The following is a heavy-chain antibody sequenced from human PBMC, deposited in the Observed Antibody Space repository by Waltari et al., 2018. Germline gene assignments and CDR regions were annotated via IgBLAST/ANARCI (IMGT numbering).Heavy chain of an antibody. V-gene: IGHV4-39*01. Sequence: QLQLQESGPSLVMPSETLSLICRVSGVSIHNNRHYWAWIRQSPGPGLEWLGTVSYSGTTSISPSLKRRVSVSRDTSKNQVSLILGSVTAADMAVYYCATYIGASVGTAAFDVWGQGTMVTVSS. CDR1: GVSIHNNRHY. CDR3: ATYIGASVGTAAFDV. J-gene: IGHJ3*01. CDR2: VSYSGTT. D-gene: IGHD5-12*01.